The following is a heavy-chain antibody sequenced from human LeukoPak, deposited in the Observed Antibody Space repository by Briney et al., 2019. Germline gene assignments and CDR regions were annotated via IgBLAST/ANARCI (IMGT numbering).Heavy chain of an antibody. CDR1: GFTFSSYA. CDR3: ASQTSGYSGYSSHY. Sequence: GGSLRLSCAASGFTFSSYAMSWVRQAPGKGLDWVSAISASGGSTSYADSVKGRFTISRDNSKNTLYLQMNSLIAVDTAVYYCASQTSGYSGYSSHYWGQGTLVTVSS. D-gene: IGHD5-12*01. J-gene: IGHJ4*02. CDR2: ISASGGST. V-gene: IGHV3-23*01.